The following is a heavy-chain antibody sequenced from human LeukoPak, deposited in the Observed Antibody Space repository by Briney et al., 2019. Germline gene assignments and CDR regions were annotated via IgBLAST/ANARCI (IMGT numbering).Heavy chain of an antibody. J-gene: IGHJ6*02. CDR3: ARRQYQPPGWYYYGMDV. CDR2: IYPGDSDT. CDR1: GYSFTSYW. Sequence: GESLKISCKGSGYSFTSYWIGWVRQMPGKGLEWIGIIYPGDSDTRYSPSFQGQVTISADKSISTAYLQWSSLKASDTAMYYCARRQYQPPGWYYYGMDVWGQGTTVTVSS. V-gene: IGHV5-51*01. D-gene: IGHD2-2*01.